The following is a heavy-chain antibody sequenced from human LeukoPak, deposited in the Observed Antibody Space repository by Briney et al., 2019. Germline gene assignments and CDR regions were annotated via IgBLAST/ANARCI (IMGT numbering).Heavy chain of an antibody. Sequence: GRSLRLSCAASGFTFSSYAMHWVRQAPGKGPEWVAVISYGGSNKYYADSVKGRFTISRDNSKNTLYLQMNSLRAEDTAVYYCAREQQLSFHPILHDAFDIWAKGQWSPSLQ. J-gene: IGHJ3*02. CDR1: GFTFSSYA. V-gene: IGHV3-30-3*01. CDR2: ISYGGSNK. D-gene: IGHD6-13*01. CDR3: AREQQLSFHPILHDAFDI.